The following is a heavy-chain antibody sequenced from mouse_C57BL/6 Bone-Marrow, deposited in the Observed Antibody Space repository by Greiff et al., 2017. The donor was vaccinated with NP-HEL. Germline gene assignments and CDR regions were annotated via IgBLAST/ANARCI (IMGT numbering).Heavy chain of an antibody. J-gene: IGHJ2*01. Sequence: QVQLQQSGAELVKPGASVKISCKASGYAFSSYWMNWVKQRPGKGLEWIGQIYPGDGDTNYNGKFKGKATLTADKSSSTAYMQLSSLTPEDSAVYFCARRGLYGNSLDYWGQGTTLTVSS. V-gene: IGHV1-80*01. CDR3: ARRGLYGNSLDY. D-gene: IGHD2-1*01. CDR2: IYPGDGDT. CDR1: GYAFSSYW.